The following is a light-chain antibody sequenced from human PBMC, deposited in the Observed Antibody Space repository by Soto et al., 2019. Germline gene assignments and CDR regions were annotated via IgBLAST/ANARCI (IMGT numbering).Light chain of an antibody. J-gene: IGKJ1*01. CDR3: QQYNTYWT. Sequence: DIQLTQSPSTLSAALVDRVTITCRASQSISSWLAWYQQKPGKAPKLLIYDASSLKSGVPSRFSGSGSGTEFTLTISSLQPDDFATYYCQQYNTYWTFGQGTKV. V-gene: IGKV1-5*01. CDR2: DAS. CDR1: QSISSW.